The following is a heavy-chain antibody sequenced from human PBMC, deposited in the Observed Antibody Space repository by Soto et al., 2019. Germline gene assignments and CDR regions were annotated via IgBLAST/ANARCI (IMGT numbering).Heavy chain of an antibody. V-gene: IGHV2-5*02. Sequence: QIALKDTVPTLVKPTQTLTRTCTFSGFSLSTSGVGVGWIRQPPGKALEWLELIYWDDDKRYSPSLKSRLTITKDTSKNQVVLTMTNMDPVDTATYYCAHSMITFGGVIVQVWFDPWGQGTLVTVSS. CDR2: IYWDDDK. CDR1: GFSLSTSGVG. CDR3: AHSMITFGGVIVQVWFDP. J-gene: IGHJ5*02. D-gene: IGHD3-16*02.